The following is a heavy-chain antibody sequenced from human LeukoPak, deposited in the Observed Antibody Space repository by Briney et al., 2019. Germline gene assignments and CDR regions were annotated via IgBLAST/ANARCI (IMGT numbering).Heavy chain of an antibody. V-gene: IGHV3-30-3*01. Sequence: GGSLRLSCAASGFTFSSYAMHWVRQAPGKGLEWVAVISYDGSNKYYAVSVKGRFTISRDNTKNTLYLQMNSLRTEDTAVYYCAKDMGYTFGHAFDYWGKGTLVTVSS. CDR2: ISYDGSNK. CDR3: AKDMGYTFGHAFDY. J-gene: IGHJ4*02. CDR1: GFTFSSYA. D-gene: IGHD5-18*01.